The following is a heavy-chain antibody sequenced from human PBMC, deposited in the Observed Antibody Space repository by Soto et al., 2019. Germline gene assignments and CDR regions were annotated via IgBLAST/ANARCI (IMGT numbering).Heavy chain of an antibody. V-gene: IGHV4-34*01. CDR2: INHSGST. CDR3: ARVLVRGVITYYYYYGMDV. J-gene: IGHJ6*04. Sequence: SETLSLTCAVYGGSFSGYYWSWIRQPPGKGLEWIGEINHSGSTNYNPSLKSRVTISVDTSKNQFSLKLSSVTAADTAVYYCARVLVRGVITYYYYYGMDVWGKGTTVTVSS. D-gene: IGHD3-10*01. CDR1: GGSFSGYY.